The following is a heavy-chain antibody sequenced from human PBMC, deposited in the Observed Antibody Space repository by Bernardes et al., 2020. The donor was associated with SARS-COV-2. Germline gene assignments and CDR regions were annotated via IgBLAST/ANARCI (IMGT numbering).Heavy chain of an antibody. Sequence: GGSLRLSCAASGFTFSDYYMRWVRQAPGKGLEWLAYISYSGTYTSYADSVKGRFTISRDNSKNSLSLQMNSLSAEDTAIYYCARDVYCSARDCAGKFYYYMDVWCIGTTVTVSS. D-gene: IGHD2-15*01. CDR2: ISYSGTYT. J-gene: IGHJ6*03. V-gene: IGHV3-11*05. CDR3: ARDVYCSARDCAGKFYYYMDV. CDR1: GFTFSDYY.